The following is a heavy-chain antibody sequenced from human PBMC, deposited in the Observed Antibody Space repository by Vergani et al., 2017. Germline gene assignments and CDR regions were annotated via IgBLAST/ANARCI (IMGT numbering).Heavy chain of an antibody. CDR1: GYSFTSYW. V-gene: IGHV5-51*01. D-gene: IGHD6-19*01. Sequence: EVQLVQSGAEVKKPGESLKISCKVSGYSFTSYWIGWVRQMPGKGLEWMGIIYPGDSDTRYSPSFQAQVTISADKSISTAYLQWSSLKASDTAMYYCAGHVSAVAGTGYMDVWGEGTTVTVAS. J-gene: IGHJ6*03. CDR3: AGHVSAVAGTGYMDV. CDR2: IYPGDSDT.